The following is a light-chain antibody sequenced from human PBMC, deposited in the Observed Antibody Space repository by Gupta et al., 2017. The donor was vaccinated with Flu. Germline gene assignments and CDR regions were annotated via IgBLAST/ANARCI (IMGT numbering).Light chain of an antibody. Sequence: DIVLTQSPGTLSLSPGERATLSCRASQSVGRNYLAWYQQKPGQAPRLLIYGASSRATGIPDRFSGSGSGTDFTLTISRLEPEDFAVYYCQQYDGSCTFGPGTKVEIK. V-gene: IGKV3-20*01. J-gene: IGKJ3*01. CDR3: QQYDGSCT. CDR2: GAS. CDR1: QSVGRNY.